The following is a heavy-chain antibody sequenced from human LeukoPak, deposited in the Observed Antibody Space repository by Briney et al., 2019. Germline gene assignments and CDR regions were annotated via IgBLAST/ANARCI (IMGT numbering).Heavy chain of an antibody. D-gene: IGHD3-22*01. CDR1: GGSISSYY. J-gene: IGHJ4*02. CDR2: IYYSGST. Sequence: ETLSLTCTVSGGSISSYYWSWIRQPPGKGLEWIGYIYYSGSTNYNPSLKSRVTMSVDTSKNQFSLKLSSVTAADTAVYYCARLTMIGYFDYWGQGTLVTVSS. CDR3: ARLTMIGYFDY. V-gene: IGHV4-59*01.